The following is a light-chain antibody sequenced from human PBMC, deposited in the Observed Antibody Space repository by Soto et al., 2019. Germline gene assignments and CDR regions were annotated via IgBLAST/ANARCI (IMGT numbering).Light chain of an antibody. J-gene: IGKJ2*01. V-gene: IGKV3-20*01. CDR1: QIVGSRN. CDR2: GAS. Sequence: IVLTQSPGPLSLSPGERATLSCRASQIVGSRNSAWYQQKPGQAPRLLIYGASTRATGIPAWFSGSGSGTDFTLTISSLEPEDFAVYYCQQYVGSPGTFGQGTKLEIK. CDR3: QQYVGSPGT.